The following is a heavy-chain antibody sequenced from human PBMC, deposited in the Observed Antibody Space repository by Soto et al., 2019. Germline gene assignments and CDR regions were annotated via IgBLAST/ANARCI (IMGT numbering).Heavy chain of an antibody. V-gene: IGHV4-30-4*01. CDR2: VSSYRGAT. CDR3: ARKHYSGFDL. J-gene: IGHJ4*02. CDR1: GGSVDRGDYY. D-gene: IGHD4-4*01. Sequence: SETLSLTCTVSGGSVDRGDYYWTWIRQPPGKGLEWIAYVSSYRGATYYNPSLKCRVTILVDTSKNHLSLRLASATAADTAVYYCARKHYSGFDLWGQGVLVTVSS.